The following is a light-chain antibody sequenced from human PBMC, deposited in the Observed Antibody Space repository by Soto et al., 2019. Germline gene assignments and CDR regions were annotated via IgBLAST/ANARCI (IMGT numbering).Light chain of an antibody. CDR2: DVN. Sequence: QSALTQPRSVSGSPGQSVTISCTGTSSDVGNYNYVSWYQQHPGKAPKVMIYDVNKWPSGVPDRFSGSKSGNTASLTISGLQAEDEADYYCCSYAGSYTWVFGGGTKLIVL. V-gene: IGLV2-11*01. J-gene: IGLJ3*02. CDR1: SSDVGNYNY. CDR3: CSYAGSYTWV.